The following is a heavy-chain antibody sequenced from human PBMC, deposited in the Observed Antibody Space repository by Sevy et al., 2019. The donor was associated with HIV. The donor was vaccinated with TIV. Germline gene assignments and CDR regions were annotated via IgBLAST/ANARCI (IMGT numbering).Heavy chain of an antibody. CDR1: GGPFSGYH. CDR2: ISHSGST. V-gene: IGHV4-34*01. Sequence: SETLSLTCAVNGGPFSGYHWSWIRQPPGKGLEWIGIISHSGSTTYNPSFKSRVTMSVDTSRNRLSLTLKSVTDADKAVYYCARGDVLVVEAEPIFLSGFDMWGQGTMVTVSS. J-gene: IGHJ3*02. D-gene: IGHD2-15*01. CDR3: ARGDVLVVEAEPIFLSGFDM.